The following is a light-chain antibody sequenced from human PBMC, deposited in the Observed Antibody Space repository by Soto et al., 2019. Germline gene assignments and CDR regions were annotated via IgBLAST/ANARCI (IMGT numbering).Light chain of an antibody. CDR1: SSDFGGYNY. Sequence: QSVLTQPASVSGSPGQSITISCTGTSSDFGGYNYVSWYQQYPGKVPTLLIYHVSNRPSGVSNRFSGSKSGNTASLTISGLQAEDEADYFCTSFTSDNLYVFGTGTKVTVL. CDR2: HVS. J-gene: IGLJ1*01. CDR3: TSFTSDNLYV. V-gene: IGLV2-14*03.